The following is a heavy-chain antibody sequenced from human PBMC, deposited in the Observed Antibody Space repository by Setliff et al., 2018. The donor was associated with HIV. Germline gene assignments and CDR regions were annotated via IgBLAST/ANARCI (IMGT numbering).Heavy chain of an antibody. V-gene: IGHV3-49*04. J-gene: IGHJ4*02. Sequence: PGGSLRLSCTASGFTFGDYAMSWVRQAPGKGLEWVGFIRSKAYGGTTEYAASVKGRFTISRDDSKSIVYLQMNSLKAEDTAMYYCTRGEYSWGQGTLVTVSS. D-gene: IGHD3-10*01. CDR1: GFTFGDYA. CDR2: IRSKAYGGTT. CDR3: TRGEYS.